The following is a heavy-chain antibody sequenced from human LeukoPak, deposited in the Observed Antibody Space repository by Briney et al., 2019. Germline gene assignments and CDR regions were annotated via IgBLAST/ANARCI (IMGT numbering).Heavy chain of an antibody. D-gene: IGHD1-26*01. CDR2: ISSSSSFI. J-gene: IGHJ4*02. CDR3: ARDGGGMVGALYYFDS. V-gene: IGHV3-21*01. CDR1: GFTFSSYS. Sequence: GGSLRLSCVASGFTFSSYSMNWVRQAPGKGLEWVSSISSSSSFIYYADSVKGRFTISRDNAKNSLYLQMNSLRAEDTAVYYCARDGGGMVGALYYFDSWGQGTLVTVSS.